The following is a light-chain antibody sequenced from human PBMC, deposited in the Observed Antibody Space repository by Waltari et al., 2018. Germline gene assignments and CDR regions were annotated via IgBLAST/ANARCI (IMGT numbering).Light chain of an antibody. CDR2: SSI. CDR3: AAWDRSLSIVV. CDR1: SSNIGVST. Sequence: QSVLTQPPSASGTPGQRVTISCSGSSSNIGVSTVNWYQQFPGTAPKLLIYSSIQRPSWVPDRFSGSKSGTSASLAISGLQSEDEAAYYCAAWDRSLSIVVFGGGTKLTVL. J-gene: IGLJ2*01. V-gene: IGLV1-44*01.